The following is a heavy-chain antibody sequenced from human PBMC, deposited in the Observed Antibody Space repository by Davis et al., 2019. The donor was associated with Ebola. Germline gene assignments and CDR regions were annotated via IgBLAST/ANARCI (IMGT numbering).Heavy chain of an antibody. Sequence: SVKVSCKASGGTFSSYAISWVRQAPGQGLEWMGRIIPILGIANYAQKFQGRVTMTRNTSISTAYMELSSLRSEDTAVYYCARVQYPFRGNWFDPWGQGTLVTVSS. V-gene: IGHV1-69*04. CDR1: GGTFSSYA. CDR3: ARVQYPFRGNWFDP. CDR2: IIPILGIA. J-gene: IGHJ5*02. D-gene: IGHD2/OR15-2a*01.